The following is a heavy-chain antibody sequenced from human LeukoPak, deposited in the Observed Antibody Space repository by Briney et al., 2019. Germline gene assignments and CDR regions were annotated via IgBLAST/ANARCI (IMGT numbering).Heavy chain of an antibody. J-gene: IGHJ4*02. CDR1: GFTFSSYE. Sequence: GGSLRLSCAASGFTFSSYEMNRVRQAPGKGLEWVSYISSSASTIHYADSVKGRFTISRDNAKNSLYLQMNSLRAEDTAIYYCARGGLYAGFEWWGQGTLVTVSS. CDR3: ARGGLYAGFEW. D-gene: IGHD2-8*01. CDR2: ISSSASTI. V-gene: IGHV3-48*03.